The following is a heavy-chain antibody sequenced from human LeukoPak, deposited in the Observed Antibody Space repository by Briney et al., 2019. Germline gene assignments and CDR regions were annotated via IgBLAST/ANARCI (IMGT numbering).Heavy chain of an antibody. CDR1: GGSISSSSYY. V-gene: IGHV4-39*01. Sequence: SETLSLTCTVSGGSISSSSYYWGWIRRPPGKGLEWIGSIYYSGSTYYNPSLKSRVTVSVDTSKNQFSLKLSSVSAADTAVYYCVRGSTLRHYQYWGQGTLITVSS. CDR2: IYYSGST. CDR3: VRGSTLRHYQY. D-gene: IGHD3-16*01. J-gene: IGHJ4*02.